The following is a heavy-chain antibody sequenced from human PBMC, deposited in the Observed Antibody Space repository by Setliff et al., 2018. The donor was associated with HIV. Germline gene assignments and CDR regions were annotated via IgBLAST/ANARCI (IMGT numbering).Heavy chain of an antibody. Sequence: PSETLSLTCAASGFNVNGHYMAWIRQAPGREMECVAIFYSSSSRYYADSVEGRFTISRDTSRNTLDLQMNSLRPDDTAVCYCARGASLIRTFDLWGHGTRVTVSS. CDR3: ARGASLIRTFDL. D-gene: IGHD2-21*01. CDR1: GFNVNGHY. CDR2: FYSSSSR. J-gene: IGHJ4*01. V-gene: IGHV3-66*02.